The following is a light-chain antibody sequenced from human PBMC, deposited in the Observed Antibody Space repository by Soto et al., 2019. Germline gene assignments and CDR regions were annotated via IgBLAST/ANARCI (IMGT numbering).Light chain of an antibody. CDR2: DAS. J-gene: IGKJ4*01. CDR3: QQYDTSVLT. V-gene: IGKV3-20*01. CDR1: QSVNNAY. Sequence: EIVLTQSPGTLSLSPGERATLSCRASQSVNNAYLAWYQQKPGQAPRLLIYDASKSSTGILDRFSGSGSGTDFTLTISRLEPEDFAVYYCQQYDTSVLTFGGGTKVEIK.